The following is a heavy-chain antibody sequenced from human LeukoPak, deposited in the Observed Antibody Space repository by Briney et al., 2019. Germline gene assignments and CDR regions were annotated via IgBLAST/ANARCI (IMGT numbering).Heavy chain of an antibody. Sequence: GGSLRLSCAASGFTFSSYSMNWVRQAPGKGLEWVAVISYDGSNKYYADSVKGRFTISRDNSQNTLYLQMNSLRAEDTAVYYCAKDYDIFTGYSPGYYLDHWGQGTLVTVSS. CDR1: GFTFSSYS. V-gene: IGHV3-30*18. CDR2: ISYDGSNK. J-gene: IGHJ4*02. D-gene: IGHD3-9*01. CDR3: AKDYDIFTGYSPGYYLDH.